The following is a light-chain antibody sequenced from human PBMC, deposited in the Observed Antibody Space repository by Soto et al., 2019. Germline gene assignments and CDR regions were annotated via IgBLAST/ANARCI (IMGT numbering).Light chain of an antibody. CDR3: QQYNNWPLT. CDR2: GAY. Sequence: EIVMKQSPATLSVSQGESATLSCRASQSVSSNLAWYQQKPGQAPRLLIYGAYSRATGIQVRFSGSESGTEFTLTISSLQSEDFAVYYCQQYNNWPLTFGQGTRLEIK. V-gene: IGKV3-15*01. CDR1: QSVSSN. J-gene: IGKJ5*01.